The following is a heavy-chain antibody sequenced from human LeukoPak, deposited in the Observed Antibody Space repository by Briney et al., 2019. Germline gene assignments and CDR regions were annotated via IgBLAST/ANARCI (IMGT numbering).Heavy chain of an antibody. CDR1: GYTFTSYG. CDR2: ISAYNGNT. CDR3: ARGATYYDFWSGYYLYYFDY. Sequence: ASVKVSRKASGYTFTSYGISWVRQAPGQGLEWMGWISAYNGNTNYAQKLQGRVTMTTDTSTSTAYMELRSLRSDDTAVYYCARGATYYDFWSGYYLYYFDYWGQGTLVTVSS. J-gene: IGHJ4*02. D-gene: IGHD3-3*01. V-gene: IGHV1-18*01.